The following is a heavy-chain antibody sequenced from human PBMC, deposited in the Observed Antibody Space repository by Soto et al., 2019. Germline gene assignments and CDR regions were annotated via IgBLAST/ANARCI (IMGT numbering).Heavy chain of an antibody. Sequence: QVQLVESGGGVVQPGRSLRLSCAASGFTFGSYAMHWVRQAPGKGLEWVAVISYDGSNKYYADSVKGRFTISRDNSKNTLYLQMNSLRAEDTAVYYCARGLYSSGWYSIDYWGQGTLVTVSS. J-gene: IGHJ4*02. CDR2: ISYDGSNK. D-gene: IGHD6-19*01. CDR1: GFTFGSYA. CDR3: ARGLYSSGWYSIDY. V-gene: IGHV3-30-3*01.